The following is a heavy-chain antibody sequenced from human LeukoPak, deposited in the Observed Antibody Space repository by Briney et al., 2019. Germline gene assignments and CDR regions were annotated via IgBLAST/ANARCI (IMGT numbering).Heavy chain of an antibody. CDR2: IKQDGSEK. J-gene: IGHJ1*01. CDR1: GFIFSSYW. D-gene: IGHD1-26*01. Sequence: PGRSLRPSCAASGFIFSSYWMSWVRQAPGKGLEWVANIKQDGSEKYYVDSVKGRFTISRDNAKNSLYLQMNRLRAEDTAVYYCARDPYSGSYPAEYFQHWGQGTLVTVSS. V-gene: IGHV3-7*01. CDR3: ARDPYSGSYPAEYFQH.